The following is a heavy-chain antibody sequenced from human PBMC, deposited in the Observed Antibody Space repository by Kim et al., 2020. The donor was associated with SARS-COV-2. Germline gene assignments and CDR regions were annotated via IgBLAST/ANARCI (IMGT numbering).Heavy chain of an antibody. V-gene: IGHV3-11*01. CDR3: VVNLSENSGYYSAEFFLH. D-gene: IGHD3-22*01. J-gene: IGHJ1*01. Sequence: GGSLRLSCAVSGFTFSDSYMTWIRQAPGKGLEWMSYISSSGSTRQYADSVKDRFTVSRDNVKNSLYLQMNSLRAEDTAVYYCVVNLSENSGYYSAEFFLHWGQGTLVTVSS. CDR1: GFTFSDSY. CDR2: ISSSGSTR.